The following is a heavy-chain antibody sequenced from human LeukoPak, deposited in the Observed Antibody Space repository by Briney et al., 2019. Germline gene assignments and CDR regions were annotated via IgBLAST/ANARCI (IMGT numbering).Heavy chain of an antibody. CDR2: IYSSGSA. J-gene: IGHJ6*03. V-gene: IGHV4-59*11. CDR1: GGSISSHY. CDR3: ASMYYYDTLYMDV. D-gene: IGHD3-22*01. Sequence: PSETLSLTCTVSGGSISSHYWSWIRQPPGKGLEWIGYIYSSGSANSNPSLRSRLTLSVDTSKNQFSLKLSSVNAADTAVYYCASMYYYDTLYMDVWGKGTTVTVSS.